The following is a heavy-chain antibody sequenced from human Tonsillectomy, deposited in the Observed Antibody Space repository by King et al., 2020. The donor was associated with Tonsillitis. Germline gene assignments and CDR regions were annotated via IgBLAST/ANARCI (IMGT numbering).Heavy chain of an antibody. CDR3: ARDLVHNDYGDYEVDY. Sequence: QLVQSGAEVKKPGSSVKVSCKASGGTFSSYAISWVRRAPGQGLEWMGGIIPIFGTANYAQKFQGRVTITADESTSTAYMELSSLRSEDTAVYYCARDLVHNDYGDYEVDYWGQGTLVTVSS. J-gene: IGHJ4*02. V-gene: IGHV1-69*01. D-gene: IGHD4-17*01. CDR1: GGTFSSYA. CDR2: IIPIFGTA.